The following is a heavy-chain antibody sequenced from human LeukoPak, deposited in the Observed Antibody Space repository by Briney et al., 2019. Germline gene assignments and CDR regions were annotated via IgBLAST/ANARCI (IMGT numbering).Heavy chain of an antibody. CDR3: ARGDTATVDYYYYMDV. CDR1: GFTFSSYE. J-gene: IGHJ6*03. V-gene: IGHV3-48*03. D-gene: IGHD5-18*01. Sequence: GGSLRLSCAASGFTFSSYEMNWVRQAPGKGLEWVSYISSSGSTIYYADSVKGRFTISRDNAKNSLYLQMNSLRAEDTAVYYCARGDTATVDYYYYMDVWGKGTTVTISS. CDR2: ISSSGSTI.